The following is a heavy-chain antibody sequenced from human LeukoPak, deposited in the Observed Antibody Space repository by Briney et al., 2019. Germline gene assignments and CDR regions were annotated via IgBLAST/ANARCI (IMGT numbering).Heavy chain of an antibody. CDR3: ASLGYCSSTSCSPGDDAFDI. D-gene: IGHD2-2*01. J-gene: IGHJ3*02. V-gene: IGHV3-30*03. Sequence: GGSLRLSCAASGFTFRSYGMHWVRQAPGKGLEWVAVVSYDGSNKYYADSVKGRFTISRDNAKNSLYLQMNSLRAEDTALYHCASLGYCSSTSCSPGDDAFDIWGQGTMVTVSS. CDR2: VSYDGSNK. CDR1: GFTFRSYG.